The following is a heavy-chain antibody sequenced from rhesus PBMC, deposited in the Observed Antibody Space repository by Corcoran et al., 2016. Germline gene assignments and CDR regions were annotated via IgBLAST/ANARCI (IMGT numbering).Heavy chain of an antibody. V-gene: IGHV1-111*02. CDR2: VDPEDGEA. CDR1: GYTFTDYY. D-gene: IGHD1-44*02. CDR3: ATDARGGSYSVDC. J-gene: IGHJ4*01. Sequence: EVQLVQSGAEVKKPGASVKIACKASGYTFTDYYLHWVRQAPGKGLEWMGRVDPEDGEAIHVQKFPDRVTITADTSTATAYMELSNLRSADTAVYYCATDARGGSYSVDCWGQGVLVTVSS.